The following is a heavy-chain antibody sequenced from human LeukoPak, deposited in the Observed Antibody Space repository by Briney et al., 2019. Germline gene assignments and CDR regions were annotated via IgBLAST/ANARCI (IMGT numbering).Heavy chain of an antibody. D-gene: IGHD2-21*01. CDR3: TTHGEAPIDY. Sequence: PGGSLRLSCAASGFTFSNAWMSCVSQAPGKGVEWVGRIKSKTDVRTTNYAATVKGRFTISRDDSKHTLYLQMNSLKTEDTAVYYCTTHGEAPIDYWGQGTLVTVSS. CDR1: GFTFSNAW. CDR2: IKSKTDVRTT. J-gene: IGHJ4*02. V-gene: IGHV3-15*01.